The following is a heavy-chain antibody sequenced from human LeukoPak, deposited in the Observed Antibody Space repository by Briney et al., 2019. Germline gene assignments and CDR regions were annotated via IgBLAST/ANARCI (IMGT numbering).Heavy chain of an antibody. J-gene: IGHJ4*02. CDR3: ASGGILTGYYG. CDR2: IYYSGST. D-gene: IGHD3-9*01. V-gene: IGHV4-59*01. CDR1: GGSISSYY. Sequence: SETLSLTCTVSGGSISSYYWSWIRQPPGKGLEWIGYIYYSGSTNYNPSLKSRVTISVDTSKNQFSLKLSSVTAADTAVYYCASGGILTGYYGWGQGTLVTVSS.